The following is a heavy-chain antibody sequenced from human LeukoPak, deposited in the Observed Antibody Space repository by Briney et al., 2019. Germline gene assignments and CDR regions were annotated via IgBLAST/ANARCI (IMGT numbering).Heavy chain of an antibody. D-gene: IGHD3-3*01. CDR3: ARTPSATTYYDFWSGYYTGIDY. CDR1: GFTFSSYS. V-gene: IGHV3-48*01. Sequence: PGGSLRLSCAASGFTFSSYSMNWVRQAPGKGLEWVSYISSSSSTIYYADSVKGRFTISRDNAKNSLYLQMNSLRAEGTAVYYCARTPSATTYYDFWSGYYTGIDYWGQGTLVTVSS. J-gene: IGHJ4*02. CDR2: ISSSSSTI.